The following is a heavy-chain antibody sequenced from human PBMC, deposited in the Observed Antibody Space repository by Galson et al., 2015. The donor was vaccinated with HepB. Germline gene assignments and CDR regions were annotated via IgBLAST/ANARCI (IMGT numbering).Heavy chain of an antibody. CDR3: ARTQPEYSSSSPSLGSYYYYMDV. V-gene: IGHV1-69*13. CDR2: IIPIFGTA. CDR1: GGTFSSYA. Sequence: SVKVSCKASGGTFSSYAISWVRQAPGQGLEWMGGIIPIFGTANYAQKFQGRVTITADESTSTAYMELSSLRSEDTAVYYCARTQPEYSSSSPSLGSYYYYMDVWGKGTTVTVSS. D-gene: IGHD6-6*01. J-gene: IGHJ6*03.